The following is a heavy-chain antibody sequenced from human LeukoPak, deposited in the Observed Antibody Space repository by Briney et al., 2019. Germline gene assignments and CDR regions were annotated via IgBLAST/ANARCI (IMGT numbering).Heavy chain of an antibody. CDR3: ARDNDSLTGSNWFDP. Sequence: ASVKVSCKASGYTFTSYGISWVRQAPGQGPEWMGWISAYNGNTNYAQKLLGRVTMTTDTSTSTAYMELRSLRSDDTAVYYCARDNDSLTGSNWFDPWGQGTLVTVSS. V-gene: IGHV1-18*01. D-gene: IGHD3-9*01. CDR1: GYTFTSYG. J-gene: IGHJ5*02. CDR2: ISAYNGNT.